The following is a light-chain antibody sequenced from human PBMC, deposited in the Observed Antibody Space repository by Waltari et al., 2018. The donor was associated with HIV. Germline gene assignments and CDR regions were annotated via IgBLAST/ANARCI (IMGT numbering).Light chain of an antibody. J-gene: IGLJ2*01. V-gene: IGLV1-47*01. CDR3: AAWDDTLTVV. Sequence: QSVLTQPPSASGTPGQSVTTSCSGTSSTIGTHYVYWYQQFPGTAPKLLIYRNNKRPSGVPDRFSGSKSGTSASLAISGLRSDDEADYYCAAWDDTLTVVFGGGTKLTVL. CDR2: RNN. CDR1: SSTIGTHY.